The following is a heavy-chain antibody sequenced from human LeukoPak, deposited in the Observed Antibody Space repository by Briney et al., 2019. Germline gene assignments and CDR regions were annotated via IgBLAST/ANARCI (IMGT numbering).Heavy chain of an antibody. CDR1: AFIFSGHW. J-gene: IGHJ4*02. Sequence: GGSLRLSCEGSAFIFSGHWMNWVRQTPGKGLEWVANIKLDGSEKNYVDSVKGRFTISRDNTKNSLYLQMNSLRVEDTAVFYCARDQYDTWSRRGNFDSWGQGTLVIVSS. CDR2: IKLDGSEK. V-gene: IGHV3-7*03. D-gene: IGHD3-3*01. CDR3: ARDQYDTWSRRGNFDS.